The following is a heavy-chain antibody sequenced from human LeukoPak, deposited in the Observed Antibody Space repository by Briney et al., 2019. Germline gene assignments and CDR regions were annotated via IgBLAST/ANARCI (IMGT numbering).Heavy chain of an antibody. CDR3: VRGGGGSSSFPLDY. Sequence: GRSLRLSRAASAFTFRTYWMHWVRQAPGTGRVWFSCINRDESITNYADAVKGRFSISRDNAKNTLYLQMSCLKAEYTAGYYWVRGGGGSSSFPLDYWGQGTLVTVSS. J-gene: IGHJ4*02. CDR1: AFTFRTYW. D-gene: IGHD2-2*01. CDR2: INRDESIT. V-gene: IGHV3-74*01.